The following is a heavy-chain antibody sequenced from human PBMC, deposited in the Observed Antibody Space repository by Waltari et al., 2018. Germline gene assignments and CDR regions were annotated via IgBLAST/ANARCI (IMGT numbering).Heavy chain of an antibody. CDR2: MSYSGAT. V-gene: IGHV4-39*01. J-gene: IGHJ3*01. CDR3: ATYLGASLGTAAFDV. D-gene: IGHD1-1*01. Sequence: QLQLQESGPGLVKPSETLSLTCSVSGGSISSNRHSWVWIRQPPGQGLEWIGTMSYSGATYSSPSLNSRVTISRDTSKNQLSLKLASMTAADTAVYFCATYLGASLGTAAFDVWGQSTMVTVSS. CDR1: GGSISSNRHS.